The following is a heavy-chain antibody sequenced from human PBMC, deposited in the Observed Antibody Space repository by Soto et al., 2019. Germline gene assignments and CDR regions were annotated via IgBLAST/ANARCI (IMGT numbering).Heavy chain of an antibody. CDR1: GGSISSYY. D-gene: IGHD5-12*01. CDR2: IFYSGST. V-gene: IGHV4-59*08. CDR3: ARLGRWLQALDS. Sequence: SETLSLTCTVSGGSISSYYWSWIRQPPGKGLEWIGYIFYSGSTTYNPSLKSRLTISVDTSKNQFSLKLRSVTAADTAVYYCARLGRWLQALDSWGQGTLVTVSS. J-gene: IGHJ4*02.